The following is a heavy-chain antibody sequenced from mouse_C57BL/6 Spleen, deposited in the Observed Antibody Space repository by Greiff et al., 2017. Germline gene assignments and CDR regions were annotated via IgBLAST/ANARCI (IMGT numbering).Heavy chain of an antibody. CDR2: ISGGGGNT. V-gene: IGHV5-9*01. D-gene: IGHD1-1*01. J-gene: IGHJ1*03. CDR1: GFTFSSYT. Sequence: DVKLVESGGGLVKPGGSLKLSCAASGFTFSSYTMSWVRQTPEKRLEWVATISGGGGNTYNPDSVKGRFTISRDNAKNTLYLQMSSLRSEDTALYYCARRRDYGSSYGYFDVWGTGTTVTVSS. CDR3: ARRRDYGSSYGYFDV.